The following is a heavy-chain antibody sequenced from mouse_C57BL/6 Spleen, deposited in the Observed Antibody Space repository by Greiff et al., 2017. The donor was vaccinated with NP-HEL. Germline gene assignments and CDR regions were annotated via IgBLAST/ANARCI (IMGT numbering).Heavy chain of an antibody. D-gene: IGHD4-1*01. V-gene: IGHV1-52*01. Sequence: VQLQQPGAELVRPGSSVKLSCKASGYTFTSYWMHWVKQRPIQGLEWIGNIDPSDSETHYNQKFKDKATLTVDKSSSTAYMQLSSLTSEDSAVYYCARSSNWDAMDYWGQGTSVTVSS. J-gene: IGHJ4*01. CDR2: IDPSDSET. CDR1: GYTFTSYW. CDR3: ARSSNWDAMDY.